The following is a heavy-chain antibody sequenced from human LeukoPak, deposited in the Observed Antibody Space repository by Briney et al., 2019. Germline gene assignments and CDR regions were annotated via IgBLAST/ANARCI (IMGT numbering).Heavy chain of an antibody. CDR1: GFTFSSYG. J-gene: IGHJ3*01. V-gene: IGHV3-23*01. CDR2: IGASGEST. CDR3: AKDIQLST. D-gene: IGHD5-24*01. Sequence: GGSLRLSCAASGFTFSSYGMHWVRQAPGKGLEWVSLIGASGESTYYADSVKGRFTISRDNSKNTLSLQMNSLRVEDTAMYFCAKDIQLSTWGLGTMVTVSS.